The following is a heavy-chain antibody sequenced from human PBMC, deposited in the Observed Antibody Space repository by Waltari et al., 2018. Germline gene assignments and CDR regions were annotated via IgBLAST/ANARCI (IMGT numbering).Heavy chain of an antibody. D-gene: IGHD3-10*01. V-gene: IGHV3-64*01. CDR2: INSNGGRT. CDR3: ARDGSYFYYDY. CDR1: GFPFSNYA. J-gene: IGHJ4*02. Sequence: VRLVEFGGGLVQPGGSLRPSCAGSGFPFSNYAFHWLRQAPGKGLEYVSAINSNGGRTYYANSVKGRFTVSRDNSKNTLYLQMGSLRAEDIAVYYCARDGSYFYYDYWGLGTLVTVSS.